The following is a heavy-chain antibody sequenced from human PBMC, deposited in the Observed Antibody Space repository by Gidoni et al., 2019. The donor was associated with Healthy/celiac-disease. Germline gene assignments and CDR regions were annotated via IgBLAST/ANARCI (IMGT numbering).Heavy chain of an antibody. CDR2: ISNSSSYI. J-gene: IGHJ6*02. CDR3: ARFSGTPTAENYFYYYGIDV. D-gene: IGHD1-1*01. V-gene: IGHV3-21*01. CDR1: GFTFSSCA. Sequence: EMQLVESGGGLVKPGGSLRLSCAASGFTFSSCAMHWVRQAPGKGLEWVSSISNSSSYIYYADSVKGRFTISRDNAKNSLFLQMNSLRAEDTAVYYCARFSGTPTAENYFYYYGIDVWGQGTTVAVSS.